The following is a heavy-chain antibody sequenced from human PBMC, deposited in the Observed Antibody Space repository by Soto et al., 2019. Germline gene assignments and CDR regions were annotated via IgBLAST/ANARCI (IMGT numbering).Heavy chain of an antibody. Sequence: SETLSLTCTVSGYSISSGYYWGWIRQPPGKGLEGIGSIYHSGSTYYNPSLKSRVTISVDTSKNQFSLKLSSVTAADTAVYYCARDHSSSWNWFDHWGQGTLVTVSS. CDR2: IYHSGST. CDR1: GYSISSGYY. V-gene: IGHV4-38-2*02. J-gene: IGHJ5*02. D-gene: IGHD6-13*01. CDR3: ARDHSSSWNWFDH.